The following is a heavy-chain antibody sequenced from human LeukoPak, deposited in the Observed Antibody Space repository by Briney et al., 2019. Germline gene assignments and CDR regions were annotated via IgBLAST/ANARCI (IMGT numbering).Heavy chain of an antibody. Sequence: PGGSLRLSCAASGFTFSSYGMHWVRQAPGKGLEWVAVISYDGSNKYYADSVKGRFTISRDNSKNTLYLQMNNLRAEDTAMYYCARGRRTGDRGYYFDYWGQGTLVTVSS. J-gene: IGHJ4*02. CDR3: ARGRRTGDRGYYFDY. CDR2: ISYDGSNK. CDR1: GFTFSSYG. V-gene: IGHV3-30*03. D-gene: IGHD7-27*01.